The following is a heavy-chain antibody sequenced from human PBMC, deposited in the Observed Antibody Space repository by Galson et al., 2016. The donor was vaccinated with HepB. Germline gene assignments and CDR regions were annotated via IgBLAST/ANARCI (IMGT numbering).Heavy chain of an antibody. CDR2: IKPDGKTK. D-gene: IGHD2-8*01. V-gene: IGHV3-7*01. CDR3: ARPVSADEGLGN. CDR1: GFTFSSDA. J-gene: IGHJ4*02. Sequence: SLRLSCAASGFTFSSDAMSWVRQAPEKGLEWVANIKPDGKTKNYVGSVRGRFTIARDNAKNSLYLQMNSLRPEDTATYYCARPVSADEGLGNWGQGTLVTVSS.